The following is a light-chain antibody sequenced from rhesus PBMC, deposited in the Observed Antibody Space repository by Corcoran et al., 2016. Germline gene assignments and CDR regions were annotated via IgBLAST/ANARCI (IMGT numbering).Light chain of an antibody. CDR1: QSVSSY. J-gene: IGKJ2*01. CDR3: LQRSNWPYS. CDR2: GAS. V-gene: IGKV3-24*04. Sequence: EIVMTQSPATLALSRGERDTLSCRASQSVSSYLAWYQQKPGQAPRLPIYGASSRATGIPDRVSGSVSWTEFTLTISSLEPEDVGVYVCLQRSNWPYSFGQGTKVEIK.